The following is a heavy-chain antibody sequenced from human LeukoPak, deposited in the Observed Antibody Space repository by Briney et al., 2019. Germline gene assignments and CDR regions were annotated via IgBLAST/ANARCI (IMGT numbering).Heavy chain of an antibody. CDR2: ISGSGDST. CDR3: AKDPPLPGYSYGADAFDI. Sequence: QAGGSLRLSCTTSGFNFVAYWMGWVRQAPGKGLEWVSAISGSGDSTYYADSVKGRFTISRDNSKNTLYLQMNSLRAEDTAVYYCAKDPPLPGYSYGADAFDIWGQGTMVTVSS. J-gene: IGHJ3*02. CDR1: GFNFVAYW. D-gene: IGHD5-18*01. V-gene: IGHV3-23*01.